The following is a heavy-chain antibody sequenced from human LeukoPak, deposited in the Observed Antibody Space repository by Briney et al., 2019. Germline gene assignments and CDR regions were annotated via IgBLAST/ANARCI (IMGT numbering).Heavy chain of an antibody. D-gene: IGHD6-19*01. CDR1: GFTFSSYA. Sequence: GGSLRLSCAASGFTFSSYAMSWVRQAPGKGLEWVSYISSNSRTTYYADSVKGRFTISRDNAKNSLYLQMNSLRDEDTAVYYCARDSLVSVAAWFGPWGQGTLVTVSS. V-gene: IGHV3-48*02. J-gene: IGHJ5*02. CDR2: ISSNSRTT. CDR3: ARDSLVSVAAWFGP.